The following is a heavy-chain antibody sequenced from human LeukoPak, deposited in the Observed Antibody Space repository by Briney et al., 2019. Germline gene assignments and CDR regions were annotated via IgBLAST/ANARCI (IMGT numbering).Heavy chain of an antibody. CDR1: GFSFSIYT. D-gene: IGHD3-10*01. CDR2: IRGGGSA. Sequence: GGSLRLSCAASGFSFSIYTMTWVRQAPGMGLQWVSVIRGGGSAYYADSVKGRFTVSRDNSRNAVYLQMNSLRVEDTAVYYCVKDQYSGLGSYPDAFDFWGQGTVVTVSS. V-gene: IGHV3-23*01. CDR3: VKDQYSGLGSYPDAFDF. J-gene: IGHJ3*01.